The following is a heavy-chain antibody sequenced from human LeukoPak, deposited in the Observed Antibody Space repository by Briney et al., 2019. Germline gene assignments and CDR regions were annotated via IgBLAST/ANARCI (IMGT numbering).Heavy chain of an antibody. CDR3: ARQRSAWSYVAFDI. V-gene: IGHV1-2*06. CDR2: ITPNSGGT. J-gene: IGHJ3*02. D-gene: IGHD6-19*01. CDR1: GYTFTGYH. Sequence: ASLKVSCKASGYTFTGYHMHWVRQAPGHGLEWMGRITPNSGGTTYAQKFQGRVTMTRDTSISTAYKELSRLRSDGTAVFYCARQRSAWSYVAFDIWGQGTMVSVSS.